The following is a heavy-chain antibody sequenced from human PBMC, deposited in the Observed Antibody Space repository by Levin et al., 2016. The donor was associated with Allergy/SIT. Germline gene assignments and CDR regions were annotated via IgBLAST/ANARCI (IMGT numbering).Heavy chain of an antibody. CDR3: ARWDSSSWYGDAFDI. D-gene: IGHD6-13*01. J-gene: IGHJ3*02. Sequence: GESLKISCKGSGYSFKNYWIGWVRQMAGEGLEWMGIIYPDDSDTRYSPAFQGQVTIAVDKSINTAYLKWSSLKASDTAMYYCARWDSSSWYGDAFDIWGQGTMVTVSS. CDR1: GYSFKNYW. V-gene: IGHV5-51*01. CDR2: IYPDDSDT.